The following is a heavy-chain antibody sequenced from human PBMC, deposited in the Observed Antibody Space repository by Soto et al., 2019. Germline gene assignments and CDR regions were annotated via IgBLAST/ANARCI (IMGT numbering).Heavy chain of an antibody. V-gene: IGHV3-48*02. CDR3: ARAVTWGLDV. CDR1: GFTFSLYS. Sequence: EVQLVESGGGLVQPGGSLRLSCAASGFTFSLYSMSWVRQAPGKGLEWVSYISRSSTGIHYADSVKGRFTISRDDATNSMHLQMNSLGDGATAVYYCARAVTWGLDVWGQGTTVSISS. J-gene: IGHJ6*02. D-gene: IGHD3-10*01. CDR2: ISRSSTGI.